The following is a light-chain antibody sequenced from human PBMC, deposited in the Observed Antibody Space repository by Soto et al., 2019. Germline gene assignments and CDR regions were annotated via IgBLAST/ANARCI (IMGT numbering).Light chain of an antibody. Sequence: EIVLTQSPATLSLSPGERATLSCRASQTIRTYLAWYQQRPGQAPRLLIYDASNRATDIPARFSGSGSGTDFTLTISRLEPEDFAVYYCQHRNNWPHTFGGGTKVEIK. CDR2: DAS. CDR3: QHRNNWPHT. CDR1: QTIRTY. V-gene: IGKV3-11*01. J-gene: IGKJ4*01.